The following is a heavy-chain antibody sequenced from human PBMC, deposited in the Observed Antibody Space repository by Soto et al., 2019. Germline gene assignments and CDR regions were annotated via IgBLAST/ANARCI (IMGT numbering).Heavy chain of an antibody. Sequence: QLQLQESGSGLVKPSQTLSLTCAVSGGSISSGGYSWSWIRQPPGKGLEWIGYIYHSGSTYYNPSLKSRVTISVDRSKNQFSLKLSSVTAADTAVYYCARETTESADGDAFDIWGQGTMVTVSS. CDR3: ARETTESADGDAFDI. D-gene: IGHD4-17*01. CDR2: IYHSGST. CDR1: GGSISSGGYS. V-gene: IGHV4-30-2*01. J-gene: IGHJ3*02.